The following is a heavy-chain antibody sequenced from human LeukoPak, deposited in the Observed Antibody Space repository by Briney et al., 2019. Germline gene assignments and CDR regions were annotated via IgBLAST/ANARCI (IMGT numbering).Heavy chain of an antibody. J-gene: IGHJ4*02. V-gene: IGHV3-7*01. D-gene: IGHD4-11*01. Sequence: PGGSLRLSCAASGFTFSTCWMKWVRQAPGKGLEWVASIKEDGSDKYYVDSVKGRFSISRDNAKNSLYLQMNSLRTEDTAVYYCAKGGHYNFDYWGQGTLVTVSS. CDR3: AKGGHYNFDY. CDR1: GFTFSTCW. CDR2: IKEDGSDK.